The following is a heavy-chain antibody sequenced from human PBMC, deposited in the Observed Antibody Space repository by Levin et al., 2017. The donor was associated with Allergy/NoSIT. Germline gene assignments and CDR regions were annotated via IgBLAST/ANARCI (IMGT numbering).Heavy chain of an antibody. CDR1: GGSISSGDYY. V-gene: IGHV4-30-4*01. J-gene: IGHJ4*02. CDR3: ARARRVYPPLV. Sequence: SETLSLTCTVSGGSISSGDYYWSWIRQPPGTGLEWIGYIYYSGSTYYNPSLKSRVTISVDTSKNQFSLKLSSVTAADTAVYYCARARRVYPPLVWGQGTLVTVSA. CDR2: IYYSGST.